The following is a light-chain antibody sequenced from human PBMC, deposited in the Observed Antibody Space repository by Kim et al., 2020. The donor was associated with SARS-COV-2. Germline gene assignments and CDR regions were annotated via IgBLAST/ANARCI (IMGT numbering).Light chain of an antibody. Sequence: QSALTQPASVSGSPGQSITISCTETSSDVGAYNYVSWYQQHPGKVPKVIIYDVSTRPSGVSNRFSGSKSGNTASLTISGLQAEDEADYYCNSYTSSGTSVFGGGTQLTVL. CDR3: NSYTSSGTSV. J-gene: IGLJ3*02. V-gene: IGLV2-14*03. CDR2: DVS. CDR1: SSDVGAYNY.